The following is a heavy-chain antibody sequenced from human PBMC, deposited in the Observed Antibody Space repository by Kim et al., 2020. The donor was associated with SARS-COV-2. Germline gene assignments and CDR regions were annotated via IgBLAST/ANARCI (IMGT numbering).Heavy chain of an antibody. V-gene: IGHV3-48*02. CDR2: ISRSSSTI. CDR3: ARGFSDLGYNYYYMDV. CDR1: EFSFSSYS. Sequence: GGSLRLSCAASEFSFSSYSMNWVRQAPGKGLEWVLYISRSSSTINYADSVKGRFTISRDDAKKSLYLQMNSLRDEDTAVYYCARGFSDLGYNYYYMDVWG. J-gene: IGHJ6*03. D-gene: IGHD3-10*01.